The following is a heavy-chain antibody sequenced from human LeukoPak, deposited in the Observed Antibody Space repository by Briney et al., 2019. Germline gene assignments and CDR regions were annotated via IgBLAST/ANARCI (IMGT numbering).Heavy chain of an antibody. V-gene: IGHV5-10-1*01. CDR2: IYPSDSYT. CDR3: ARHAIAARPFVWFDP. D-gene: IGHD6-6*01. CDR1: GYSFTSYW. Sequence: GESLKISCKGSGYSFTSYWISWVRQMPGKGLEWMGRIYPSDSYTNYSPSFQGHVTISADKSISTAYLQWSSLKASDTAMYYCARHAIAARPFVWFDPWGQGTLVTVSS. J-gene: IGHJ5*02.